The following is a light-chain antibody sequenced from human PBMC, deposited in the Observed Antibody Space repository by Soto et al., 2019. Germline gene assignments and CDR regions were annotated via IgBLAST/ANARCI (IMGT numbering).Light chain of an antibody. V-gene: IGKV4-1*01. CDR1: QSVFHTSYNRTY. J-gene: IGKJ2*03. CDR2: WAS. CDR3: QQYRLAPYS. Sequence: DFVMTQSPDSLAVSLGERAAINCKSSQSVFHTSYNRTYLTWYQQKPGQPPNLLFYWASTRASGVPDRFSGSGSGTDFSLTISGLQPEDVAVYYCQQYRLAPYSFGQGTKLEIK.